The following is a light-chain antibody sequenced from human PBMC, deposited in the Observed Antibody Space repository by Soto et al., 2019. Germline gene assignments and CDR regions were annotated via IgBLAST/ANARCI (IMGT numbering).Light chain of an antibody. V-gene: IGKV1-27*01. CDR1: QGISNY. Sequence: DLQMTQSPSSLSASVGDRVTITCRASQGISNYLAWYQQQPGKVPKLLIYVASTLQSGVPSRFSGSGSGKDFTLTISSLQPEEVAAYYCQKYNSAPWTFGQGTKVEI. CDR3: QKYNSAPWT. J-gene: IGKJ1*01. CDR2: VAS.